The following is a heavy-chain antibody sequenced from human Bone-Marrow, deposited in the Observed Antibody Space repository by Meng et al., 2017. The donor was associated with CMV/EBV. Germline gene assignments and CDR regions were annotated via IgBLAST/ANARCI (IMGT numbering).Heavy chain of an antibody. J-gene: IGHJ4*02. CDR2: IYYSGST. D-gene: IGHD6-19*01. CDR1: GDSVSSGSHS. CDR3: ARRSTAGVAGFDS. Sequence: SETLSLTCTVSGDSVSSGSHSWSWIRQPPGKGLECIGYIYYSGSTNYNPSLKSRVTISVDTSKNQFSLKLTSVSAADTAVYYCARRSTAGVAGFDSWGQGTLVTVSS. V-gene: IGHV4-61*01.